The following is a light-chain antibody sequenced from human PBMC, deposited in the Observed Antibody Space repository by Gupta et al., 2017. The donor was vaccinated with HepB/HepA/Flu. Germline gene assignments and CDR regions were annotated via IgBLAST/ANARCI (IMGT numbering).Light chain of an antibody. CDR3: QVWDTSSEHVV. V-gene: IGLV3-21*04. J-gene: IGLJ2*01. CDR2: YDN. CDR1: NIGSKS. Sequence: SYVLTQPHSVSMAPGRTARITCGGNNIGSKSVHWYQQTPGQAPVLVIYYDNDRPSGIPERFSGSNSGNTATLTISRVEAGDEADYYCQVWDTSSEHVVFGGGTKLTVL.